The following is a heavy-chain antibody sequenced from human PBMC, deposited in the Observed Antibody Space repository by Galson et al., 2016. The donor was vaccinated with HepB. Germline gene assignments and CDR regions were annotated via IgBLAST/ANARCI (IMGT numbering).Heavy chain of an antibody. J-gene: IGHJ4*02. D-gene: IGHD3-16*01. CDR2: ISSSSNNI. CDR3: ARFGNGFDY. V-gene: IGHV3-48*01. CDR1: GFTFNSFG. Sequence: SLRLSCAASGFTFNSFGINWVRQAPGKGLEWVSYISSSSNNIYYADSVKGRFTISRDNAKNSLYLQMNSLRAEDTSVYYCARFGNGFDYWGQGTLVTVSS.